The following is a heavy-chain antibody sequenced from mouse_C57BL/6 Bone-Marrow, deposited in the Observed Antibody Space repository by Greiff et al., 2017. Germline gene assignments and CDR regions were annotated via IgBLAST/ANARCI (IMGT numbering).Heavy chain of an antibody. CDR3: ARDWDYFDY. Sequence: VKLMESGAELVKPGASVKISCKVSGYAFSTYWLNWVKQRPGKGLEWIGQIYPGDGDTNYNGKFKGKATLTADKSSSTAYMQLSSLTSDDSAVYFCARDWDYFDYWGQGTTLTVSS. J-gene: IGHJ2*01. CDR1: GYAFSTYW. CDR2: IYPGDGDT. D-gene: IGHD4-1*01. V-gene: IGHV1-80*01.